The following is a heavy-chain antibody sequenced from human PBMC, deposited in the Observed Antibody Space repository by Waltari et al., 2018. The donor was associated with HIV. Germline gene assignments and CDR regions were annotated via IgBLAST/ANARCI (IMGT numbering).Heavy chain of an antibody. CDR3: ARKGWLGGRYFQH. J-gene: IGHJ1*01. CDR2: THYNGTT. D-gene: IGHD6-19*01. CDR1: GGAISRSIYF. Sequence: QLQLRESGPGLVKPSVTLSLSCIVSGGAISRSIYFWGWIRQTPGKGLEWIGSTHYNGTTHYNPSLKSRVTISIDTSKNQFSLKVTSVTAADTAAYYCARKGWLGGRYFQHWGLGTLVTVSS. V-gene: IGHV4-39*01.